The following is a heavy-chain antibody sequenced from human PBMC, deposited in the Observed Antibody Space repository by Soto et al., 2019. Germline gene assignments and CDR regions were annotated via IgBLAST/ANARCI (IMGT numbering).Heavy chain of an antibody. Sequence: PWGSLRLSCAASGFTCSGYAGHWVRQAPGKGLEYVSAISSNGGSTYYANSVKGRFTISRDNSKNTLYLQMGSLRAEDMAVYYCARDQSYDYGDYFAPERPGASAIWRHRTMVPVSS. CDR1: GFTCSGYA. D-gene: IGHD4-17*01. CDR3: ARDQSYDYGDYFAPERPGASAI. V-gene: IGHV3-64*01. CDR2: ISSNGGST. J-gene: IGHJ3*02.